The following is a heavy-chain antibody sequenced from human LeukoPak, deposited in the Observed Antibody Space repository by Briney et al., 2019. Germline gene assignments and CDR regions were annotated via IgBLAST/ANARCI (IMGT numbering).Heavy chain of an antibody. V-gene: IGHV4-34*01. Sequence: SSETLSLTCAVYGGSFSGYYWSWIRQPPWKGLEWIGEINHSGSTNYNPSLKSRVTISVDTSKNQFSLKLSSVTAADTAVYYCAGRYSGYDSPESYYDSSGYQIPFDYWGQGTLVTVSS. CDR3: AGRYSGYDSPESYYDSSGYQIPFDY. CDR1: GGSFSGYY. J-gene: IGHJ4*02. CDR2: INHSGST. D-gene: IGHD3-22*01.